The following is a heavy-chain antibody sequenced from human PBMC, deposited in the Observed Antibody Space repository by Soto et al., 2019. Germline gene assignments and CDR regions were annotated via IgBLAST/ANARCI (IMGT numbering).Heavy chain of an antibody. V-gene: IGHV5-51*01. J-gene: IGHJ4*02. CDR1: GYSFSSYW. CDR2: IYPGDSDT. Sequence: GESLKISCKGSGYSFSSYWIGWVRQMPGQGPEWMGIIYPGDSDTRYSPSFRGHVTISVTKSITTVFLQWSSLRASDTAMYYCARQIYDSDTGPNFQYYFDSWGQGTPVTVSS. D-gene: IGHD3-22*01. CDR3: ARQIYDSDTGPNFQYYFDS.